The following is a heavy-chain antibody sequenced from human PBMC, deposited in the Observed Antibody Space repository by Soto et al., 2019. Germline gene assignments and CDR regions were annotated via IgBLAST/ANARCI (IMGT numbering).Heavy chain of an antibody. J-gene: IGHJ4*02. V-gene: IGHV6-1*01. CDR1: GDSVSSNSAA. CDR2: TYYRSKWFN. CDR3: ARGDQGFDY. D-gene: IGHD3-16*01. Sequence: QVQLQQSGPGLVKPSQTLSLTCAISGDSVSSNSAAWNWIRQSPSRGLEWLGRTYYRSKWFNNYVLSVKSRITLHPDTSKNQFSPPLNSVTPEDTAVYFWARGDQGFDYWGQGTLVTVSS.